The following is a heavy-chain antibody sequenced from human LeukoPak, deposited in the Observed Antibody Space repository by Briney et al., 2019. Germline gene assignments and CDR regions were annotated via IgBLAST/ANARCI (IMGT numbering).Heavy chain of an antibody. CDR1: GFTFNNYW. CDR3: ARKSAARSGYDF. D-gene: IGHD6-6*01. J-gene: IGHJ4*02. Sequence: GGSLRLSCVASGFTFNNYWMHWVRQVPGEGLVWVSRIKSDGSTTGYADSVKSRFTVSRDNAKNTLYLHMSSLRAEDTAVYYCARKSAARSGYDFWGQGTLVTVSS. V-gene: IGHV3-74*01. CDR2: IKSDGSTT.